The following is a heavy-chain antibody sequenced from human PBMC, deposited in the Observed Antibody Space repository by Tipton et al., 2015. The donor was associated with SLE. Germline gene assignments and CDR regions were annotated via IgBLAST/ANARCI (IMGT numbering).Heavy chain of an antibody. Sequence: TLSLTCTVSGGSISSSSYYWGWIRQPPGKGLEWIGSIYTSGGTNYNPSLKSRVTISVDTSKNQFSLKLSSVTAADTAVYYCARGERLWELVHWGRGTLVTVSS. CDR1: GGSISSSSYY. D-gene: IGHD1-26*01. CDR2: IYTSGGT. CDR3: ARGERLWELVH. J-gene: IGHJ5*02. V-gene: IGHV4-39*07.